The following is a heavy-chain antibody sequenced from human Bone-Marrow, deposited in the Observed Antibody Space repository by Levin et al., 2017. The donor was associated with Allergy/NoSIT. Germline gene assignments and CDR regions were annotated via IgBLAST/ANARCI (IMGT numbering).Heavy chain of an antibody. CDR1: GYTFTSYD. D-gene: IGHD6-19*01. V-gene: IGHV1-8*01. CDR2: MNPNSGNT. Sequence: ASVKVSCKASGYTFTSYDINWVRQATGQGLEWMGWMNPNSGNTGYAQKFQGRVTMTRNTSISTAYMELSSLRSEDTAVYYCARDCIAVAGKSLYFDYWGQGTLVTVSS. J-gene: IGHJ4*02. CDR3: ARDCIAVAGKSLYFDY.